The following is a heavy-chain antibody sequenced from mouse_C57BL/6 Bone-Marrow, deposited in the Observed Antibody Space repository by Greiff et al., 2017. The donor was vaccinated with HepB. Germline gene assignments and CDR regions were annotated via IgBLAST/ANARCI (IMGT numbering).Heavy chain of an antibody. CDR2: ISDGGSYT. J-gene: IGHJ3*01. CDR3: ARDSSGPNY. D-gene: IGHD3-2*02. V-gene: IGHV5-4*01. CDR1: GFTFSSYA. Sequence: EVKVEESGGGLVKPGGSLKLSCAASGFTFSSYAMSWVRQTPEKRLEWVATISDGGSYTYYPDNVKGRFTISRDNAKNNLYLQMSHLKSEDTAMYYCARDSSGPNYWGQGTLVTVSA.